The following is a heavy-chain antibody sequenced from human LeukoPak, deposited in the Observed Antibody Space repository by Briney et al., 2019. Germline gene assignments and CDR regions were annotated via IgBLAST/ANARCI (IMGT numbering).Heavy chain of an antibody. J-gene: IGHJ1*01. D-gene: IGHD6-6*01. CDR3: ARVRYSSSSTAEYFQH. Sequence: ASVKVSCKASGYTFTSYAMNWVRQAPGQGLEWMGWINTITGNPTYAQGFTGRFVFSLDTSVSTAYLQISSLKAEDTAVYYCARVRYSSSSTAEYFQHWGQGTLVTVSS. CDR2: INTITGNP. V-gene: IGHV7-4-1*02. CDR1: GYTFTSYA.